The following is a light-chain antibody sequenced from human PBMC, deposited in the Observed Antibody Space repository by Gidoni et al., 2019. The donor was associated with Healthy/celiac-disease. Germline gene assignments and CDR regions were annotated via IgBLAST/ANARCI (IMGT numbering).Light chain of an antibody. Sequence: DIQMTQSPSSLSASVGDRVTITCQASQDISNYLNWYQQKPGKAPKLLIYDASNLETGVPSRFSGSGSGTDFTFTISSLQPEDIATYYCQQYDNLQTFGPXTKVDIK. CDR2: DAS. V-gene: IGKV1-33*01. J-gene: IGKJ3*01. CDR1: QDISNY. CDR3: QQYDNLQT.